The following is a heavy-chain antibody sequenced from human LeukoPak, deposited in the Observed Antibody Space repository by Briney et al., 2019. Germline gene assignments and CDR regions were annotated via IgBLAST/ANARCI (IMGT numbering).Heavy chain of an antibody. CDR1: GGSISSYY. J-gene: IGHJ6*03. V-gene: IGHV4-59*12. CDR3: VRLRGSSAYTNVPTRYYYYYMDV. D-gene: IGHD5-12*01. CDR2: IYYSGST. Sequence: SETLSLTCTVSGGSISSYYWSWIRQAPGKGVEWIGYIYYSGSTNYNPSLKSRVTISVDTSKKQFSLRLSTVTAADTAVYYCVRLRGSSAYTNVPTRYYYYYMDVWDRGTTVTVSS.